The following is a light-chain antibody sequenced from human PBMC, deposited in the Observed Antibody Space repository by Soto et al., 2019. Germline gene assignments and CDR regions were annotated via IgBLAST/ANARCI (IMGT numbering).Light chain of an antibody. CDR3: QQRKNWQVT. CDR2: DAS. V-gene: IGKV3-11*01. J-gene: IGKJ5*01. Sequence: EIVLTQSPATLSLSPEARATLSCRASQSVRNYLAWYQQKPGQAPRLLIYDASNRATGIPARFSGGGSGADFTLIISSLEPEDFAVYYCQQRKNWQVTFGQGTRLEIK. CDR1: QSVRNY.